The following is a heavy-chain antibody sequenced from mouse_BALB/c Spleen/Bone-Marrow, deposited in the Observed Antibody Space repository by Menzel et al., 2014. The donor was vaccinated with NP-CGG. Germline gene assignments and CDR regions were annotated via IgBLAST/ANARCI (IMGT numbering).Heavy chain of an antibody. CDR3: TRSTMITYFDY. CDR2: INPSNGGT. J-gene: IGHJ2*01. CDR1: GYTFXSYY. Sequence: QVQLKESGAELVKPGASVKLSCKASGYTFXSYYMYWVKQRPGQGLEWIGEINPSNGGTNFNEKFKGKATLTVDKSSSTAYMQLSSLTSEDSAVYYCTRSTMITYFDYWGQGTTLTVSS. D-gene: IGHD2-4*01. V-gene: IGHV1S81*02.